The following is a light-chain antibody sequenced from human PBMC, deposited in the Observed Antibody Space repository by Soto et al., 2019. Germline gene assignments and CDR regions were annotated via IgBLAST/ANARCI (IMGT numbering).Light chain of an antibody. CDR3: GTWDASLSAGV. Sequence: QSVLTQPPSVSAAPGQKVTISCSGSSSNIETNPASWYRHLPGTVPKLLIHNDDKRPSGIPDRFSGSKSGTSATLGITGLQTGDEADYYCGTWDASLSAGVFGGGTTLTVL. J-gene: IGLJ2*01. CDR2: NDD. V-gene: IGLV1-51*01. CDR1: SSNIETNP.